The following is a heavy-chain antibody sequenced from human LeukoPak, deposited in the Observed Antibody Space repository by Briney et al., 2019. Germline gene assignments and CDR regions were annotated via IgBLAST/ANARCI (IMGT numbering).Heavy chain of an antibody. J-gene: IGHJ4*02. V-gene: IGHV4-30-2*01. D-gene: IGHD3-3*01. CDR2: IYHSGST. CDR3: ARNDFWSGSQDYFDY. CDR1: GGSNSTYS. Sequence: SETLSLTCTVYGGSNSTYSLSWIRQPPGKGLEWIGYIYHSGSTYYNPSLKSRVTISVDRSKNQFSLKLSSVTAADTAVYYCARNDFWSGSQDYFDYWGQGTLVTVSS.